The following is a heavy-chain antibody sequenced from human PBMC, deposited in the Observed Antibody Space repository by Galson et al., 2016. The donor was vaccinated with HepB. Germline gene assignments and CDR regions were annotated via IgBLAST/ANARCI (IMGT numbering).Heavy chain of an antibody. CDR3: AKVGPSGYFFDF. J-gene: IGHJ4*02. D-gene: IGHD3-22*01. Sequence: SLRLSCAASGFTFSSYAMSWVRQAPGKGLEWISSISGSGQNTYYRDSVEGRFTSSRDSSKNTLYLQMNSLRAEDTATYFCAKVGPSGYFFDFWGQGALFPVSS. CDR2: ISGSGQNT. V-gene: IGHV3-23*01. CDR1: GFTFSSYA.